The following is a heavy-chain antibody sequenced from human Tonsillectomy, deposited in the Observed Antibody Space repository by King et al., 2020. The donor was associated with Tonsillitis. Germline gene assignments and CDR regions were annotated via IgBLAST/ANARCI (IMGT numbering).Heavy chain of an antibody. CDR2: IKSKTDGETA. J-gene: IGHJ4*02. V-gene: IGHV3-15*01. CDR3: TMGWDCTYCAIFDY. CDR1: GFTFTNAW. Sequence: VQLVESGGGLVKPGGSLRLSCAASGFTFTNAWMSWVRQAPGKGLEWVGRIKSKTDGETADYATPVKGRFTISRDDSKNTLFLQMNSLKTEDTAVYYCTMGWDCTYCAIFDYWGQGTLVTVSS. D-gene: IGHD1-26*01.